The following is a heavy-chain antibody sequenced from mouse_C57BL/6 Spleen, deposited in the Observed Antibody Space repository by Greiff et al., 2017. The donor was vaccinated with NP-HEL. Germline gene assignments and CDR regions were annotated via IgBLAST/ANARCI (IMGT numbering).Heavy chain of an antibody. D-gene: IGHD1-1*01. CDR3: AFYYGSRSFDY. Sequence: VQLQQPGAELVKPGASVKLSCKASGYTFTSYWMQWVKQRPGQGLEWIGEIDPSDSYTNYNQKFKGKATLTVDTSSSTAYMQLSSLTSEDSAVYYCAFYYGSRSFDYWGQGTTLTVSS. V-gene: IGHV1-50*01. CDR1: GYTFTSYW. J-gene: IGHJ2*01. CDR2: IDPSDSYT.